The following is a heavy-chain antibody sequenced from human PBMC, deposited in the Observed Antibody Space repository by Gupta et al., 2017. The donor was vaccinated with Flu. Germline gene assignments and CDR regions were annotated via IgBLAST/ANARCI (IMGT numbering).Heavy chain of an antibody. J-gene: IGHJ4*02. CDR2: SGGST. CDR3: WRGGKGPSDY. V-gene: IGHV3-53*01. D-gene: IGHD1-1*01. Sequence: SGGSTYYADSVKGRFTISRDNSKNTLYLQMNSLRAEDTAVYYCWRGGKGPSDYWGQGTLVTVSS.